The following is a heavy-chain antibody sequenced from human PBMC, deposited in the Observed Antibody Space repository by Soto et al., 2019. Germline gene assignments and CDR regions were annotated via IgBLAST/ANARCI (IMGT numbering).Heavy chain of an antibody. CDR1: GYSFTTYW. Sequence: GESLKISCEASGYSFTTYWIGWVRQMPGKGLEWMGIIFPADSDTRYSPSFQGQVTISVDKSISTAYLHWSSLKASDTAIYYCARQQAAVEVWGQGTMVTVSS. V-gene: IGHV5-51*01. CDR3: ARQQAAVEV. CDR2: IFPADSDT. D-gene: IGHD6-13*01. J-gene: IGHJ3*01.